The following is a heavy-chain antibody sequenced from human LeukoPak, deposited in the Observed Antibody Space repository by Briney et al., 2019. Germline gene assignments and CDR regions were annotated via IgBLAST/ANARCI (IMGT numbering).Heavy chain of an antibody. Sequence: PGRSLRLSCTASGFTFSNYAMSWVRQAPGTGLQWVSAISGSGGDTYHADSVKGRFTISRDKSKNTVVLQMNSLRVDDMGVYYCARQIGYCSGGSCYFDNWGQGTLVTVSS. CDR2: ISGSGGDT. J-gene: IGHJ4*02. CDR3: ARQIGYCSGGSCYFDN. CDR1: GFTFSNYA. V-gene: IGHV3-23*01. D-gene: IGHD2-15*01.